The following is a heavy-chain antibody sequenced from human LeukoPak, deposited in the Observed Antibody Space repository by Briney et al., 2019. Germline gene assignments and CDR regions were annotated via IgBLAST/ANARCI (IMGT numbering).Heavy chain of an antibody. CDR2: ISGSGNYI. CDR3: ARAEGYGGELDS. D-gene: IGHD4-23*01. J-gene: IGHJ4*02. V-gene: IGHV3-21*01. CDR1: EVTFSTYT. Sequence: GGSLRLSCAASEVTFSTYTMTWVRQAPGKGLEWVSSISGSGNYIYYADSLKGRFTISRENSKNRLYLQMNSLRAEDTAVYYCARAEGYGGELDSWGQGTLVTVSS.